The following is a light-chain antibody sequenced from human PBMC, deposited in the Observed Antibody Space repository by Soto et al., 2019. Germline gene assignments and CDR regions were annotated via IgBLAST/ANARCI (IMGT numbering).Light chain of an antibody. CDR1: QSVTRNF. CDR3: QQYVTSPLT. CDR2: GAS. J-gene: IGKJ4*01. Sequence: EIVLTQSPGTLSLSPGDRATLSCRASQSVTRNFLAWYQQRPGQSPRLLIYGASNRATGIPDRFSGSGSGTDFSLTISRLVPEDFAVYYCQQYVTSPLTFGGGTRVEIK. V-gene: IGKV3-20*01.